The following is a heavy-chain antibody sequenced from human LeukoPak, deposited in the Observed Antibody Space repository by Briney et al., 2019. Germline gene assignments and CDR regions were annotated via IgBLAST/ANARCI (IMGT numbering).Heavy chain of an antibody. V-gene: IGHV4-59*01. D-gene: IGHD3-10*01. J-gene: IGHJ6*02. CDR2: IYYSGST. CDR3: ARAIGYYYGSGSYDYYYGMDV. Sequence: PSETLSLTCTVSGGSISSYYWSWIRQPPGKGLEWIGYIYYSGSTNYNPSLKSRVTISVDTSKNQFSLKLSSVTAADTAVYYCARAIGYYYGSGSYDYYYGMDVWGQGTTVTVSS. CDR1: GGSISSYY.